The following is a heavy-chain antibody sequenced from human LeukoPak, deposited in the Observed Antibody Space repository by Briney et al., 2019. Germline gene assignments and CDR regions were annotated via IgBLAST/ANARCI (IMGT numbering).Heavy chain of an antibody. V-gene: IGHV4-61*02. D-gene: IGHD1-26*01. Sequence: SQTLSLTCTVSGGSISSGSYYWSWIRQPAGKGLEWIGRIYTSGSTNYNPSLKSRVTISVDTSKNQFSLKLSSVTAADTAVYYCARGSALIVGATTSAFDTWGQGTMVTVSS. CDR3: ARGSALIVGATTSAFDT. CDR2: IYTSGST. J-gene: IGHJ3*02. CDR1: GGSISSGSYY.